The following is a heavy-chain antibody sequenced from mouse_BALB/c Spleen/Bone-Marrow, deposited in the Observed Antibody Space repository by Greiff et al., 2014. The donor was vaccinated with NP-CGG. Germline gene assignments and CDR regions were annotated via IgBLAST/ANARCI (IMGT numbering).Heavy chain of an antibody. Sequence: QVQLKESGAELVKPGASVKMSCKASGYTLTSYWMHWVRQRPGQGLEWIGVIDPSDSYTSYIQKFKGKATLTVDTSSSTAYMQLSSLTSEDSAVYYCTRDAMDYWGQGTSVTVSS. CDR3: TRDAMDY. V-gene: IGHV1S127*01. J-gene: IGHJ4*01. CDR1: GYTLTSYW. CDR2: IDPSDSYT.